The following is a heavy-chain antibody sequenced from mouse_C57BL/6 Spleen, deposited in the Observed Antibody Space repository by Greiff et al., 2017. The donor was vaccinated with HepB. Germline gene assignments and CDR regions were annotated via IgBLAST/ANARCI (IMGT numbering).Heavy chain of an antibody. V-gene: IGHV1-15*01. CDR1: GYTFTDYE. J-gene: IGHJ2*01. CDR2: IDPETGGT. Sequence: VQLQQSGAELVRPGASVTLSCKASGYTFTDYEMHWVKQTPVHGLEWIGAIDPETGGTAYNQKFKGKAILTADKSSSTAYMELRSLTSEDSAVYYCIRWYGSSFYFDYWGQGTTLTVSS. D-gene: IGHD1-1*01. CDR3: IRWYGSSFYFDY.